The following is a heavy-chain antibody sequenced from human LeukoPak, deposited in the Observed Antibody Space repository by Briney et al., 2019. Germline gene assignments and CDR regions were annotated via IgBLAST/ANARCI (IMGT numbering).Heavy chain of an antibody. CDR1: GYTSTSYD. D-gene: IGHD4-17*01. J-gene: IGHJ6*03. V-gene: IGHV1-8*02. CDR2: MNPNSGNT. CDR3: ARGRYGDYYYYYYYMDV. Sequence: ASVKVSCKASGYTSTSYDINWVRQATGQGLEWMGWMNPNSGNTGYAQKFQGRVTMTRNTSISTAYMELSSLRSEDTAVYYRARGRYGDYYYYYYYMDVWGKGTTVTISS.